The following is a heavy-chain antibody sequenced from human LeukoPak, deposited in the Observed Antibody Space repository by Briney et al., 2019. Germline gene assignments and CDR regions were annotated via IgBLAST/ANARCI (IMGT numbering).Heavy chain of an antibody. D-gene: IGHD2/OR15-2a*01. V-gene: IGHV1-18*01. CDR1: GYTFTSYG. J-gene: IGHJ6*03. CDR2: ISAYDGNT. CDR3: ARGQRPTDITIFLTPYYYHMDV. Sequence: GASVKVSCKASGYTFTSYGISWVRQAPGQGLERMGWISAYDGNTNYAQKLQGRVTMTTDTSTSTAYMELRSLRSDDTAVYYCARGQRPTDITIFLTPYYYHMDVWGRGTTVTVS.